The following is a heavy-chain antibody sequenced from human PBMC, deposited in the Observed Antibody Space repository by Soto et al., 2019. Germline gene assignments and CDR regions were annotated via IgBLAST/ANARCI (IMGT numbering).Heavy chain of an antibody. Sequence: SETLSLTCTVSGGSISSDNYYWSWIRQHPGKGLEWIGYIYYSGSTYYNPSLKSRVTISVDTSKNQFSLKLSSVTAADTAVYYCARDRRVLHAFDIWGQGTMVTVSS. V-gene: IGHV4-31*03. CDR3: ARDRRVLHAFDI. J-gene: IGHJ3*02. CDR2: IYYSGST. CDR1: GGSISSDNYY.